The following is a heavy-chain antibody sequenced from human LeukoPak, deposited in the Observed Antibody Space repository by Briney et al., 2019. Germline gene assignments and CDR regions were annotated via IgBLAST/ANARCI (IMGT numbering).Heavy chain of an antibody. CDR1: GGSISSYY. Sequence: SETLSLTCTVSGGSISSYYWSWIRQPAGKGLEWIGRIYTSGGTNYNPSLKSRVTMSVDTSKNQFSLKLSSVTAADTAVYYCARATDSGSYKGWFDPWGQGTLVTVSS. CDR3: ARATDSGSYKGWFDP. D-gene: IGHD1-26*01. V-gene: IGHV4-4*07. CDR2: IYTSGGT. J-gene: IGHJ5*02.